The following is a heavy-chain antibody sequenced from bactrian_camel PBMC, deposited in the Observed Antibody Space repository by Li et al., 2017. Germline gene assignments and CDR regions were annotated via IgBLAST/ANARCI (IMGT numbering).Heavy chain of an antibody. CDR2: IYSSGTGT. V-gene: IGHV3-3*01. Sequence: VQLVESGGGSVQAGGTLQLSCTHSANIRGRRCMGWFRQSPGKEREVVAIIYSSGTGTWYADSVKGRYTISRDNAKSTVHLQMNSQKPEDTAVYYCVRDGEFQSLEFEGQGTQVTVS. J-gene: IGHJ4*01. D-gene: IGHD1*01. CDR1: ANIRGRRC.